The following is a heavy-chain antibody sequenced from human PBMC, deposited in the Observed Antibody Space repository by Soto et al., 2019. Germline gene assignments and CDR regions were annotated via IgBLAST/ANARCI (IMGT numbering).Heavy chain of an antibody. CDR3: ALGGCFQH. CDR2: SRNKANSYTT. D-gene: IGHD3-16*01. Sequence: EVQLVESGGGLVQPGGSLRLSCAASGLTFSDHYSDWVRQAPGKGLEWVGRSRNKANSYTTEYAASVKGRFTLSRDDSTNSVYLQMNSLKTGDTAVYYCALGGCFQHWGQGTLVTVSS. CDR1: GLTFSDHY. J-gene: IGHJ1*01. V-gene: IGHV3-72*01.